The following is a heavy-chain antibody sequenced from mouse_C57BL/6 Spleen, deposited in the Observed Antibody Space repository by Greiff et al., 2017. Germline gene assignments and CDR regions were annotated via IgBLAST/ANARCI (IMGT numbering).Heavy chain of an antibody. CDR3: AKQNLGATMVTHWYFEV. V-gene: IGHV2-3*01. CDR1: GFSLASYG. Sequence: VKVVESGPGLVAPSQSLSITCTVSGFSLASYGVSWVRQPPGQGLEWLGVIWGDGSTNYHSALISRLSISKDNSKSKVFLKLNSMHTDDTATYYCAKQNLGATMVTHWYFEVWGTGTTVTVSS. J-gene: IGHJ1*03. D-gene: IGHD2-1*01. CDR2: IWGDGST.